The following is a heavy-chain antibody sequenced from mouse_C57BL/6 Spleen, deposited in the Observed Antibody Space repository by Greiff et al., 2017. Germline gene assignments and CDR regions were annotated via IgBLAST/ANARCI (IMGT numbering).Heavy chain of an antibody. CDR1: GFTFTDYY. J-gene: IGHJ1*03. V-gene: IGHV7-3*01. CDR3: ARLYGNYVWYFDV. D-gene: IGHD2-1*01. Sequence: EVKVVESGGGLVQPGGSLSLSCAASGFTFTDYYMSWVRQPPGKALEWLGFIRNNANGYTTEYSASVKGRFTISRDNSQSILYLQMNALRAEYSATYYCARLYGNYVWYFDVWGTGTTVTVSS. CDR2: IRNNANGYTT.